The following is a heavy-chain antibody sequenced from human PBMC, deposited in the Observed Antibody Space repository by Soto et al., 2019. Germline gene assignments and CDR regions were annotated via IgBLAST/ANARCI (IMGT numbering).Heavy chain of an antibody. CDR3: TTYHGDYNFDH. J-gene: IGHJ5*02. D-gene: IGHD4-17*01. CDR2: FDPDEAAT. V-gene: IGHV1-24*01. Sequence: QVQLVQSGAEVKKPGASVKVSCKVSGYTLNEVAMHWVRQAPGKGLEWLGGFDPDEAATIYAQHFQGRVTMTEDTSTDTVYMELSSLRSEETALYFCTTYHGDYNFDHWGQGTLVTVSS. CDR1: GYTLNEVA.